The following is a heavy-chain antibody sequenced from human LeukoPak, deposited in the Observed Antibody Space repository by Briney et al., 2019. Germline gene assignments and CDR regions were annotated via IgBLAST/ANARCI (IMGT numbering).Heavy chain of an antibody. Sequence: PGGSLRLSCAASGFTFSSYEMNWVRQAPGKGLEWVSYISSSGSTIYYAGSVKGRFTISRDNAKNSLYLQMNSLRAEDTAAYYCARVGYSYGHGWFDPWGQGTLVTVSS. V-gene: IGHV3-48*03. CDR2: ISSSGSTI. J-gene: IGHJ5*02. D-gene: IGHD5-18*01. CDR1: GFTFSSYE. CDR3: ARVGYSYGHGWFDP.